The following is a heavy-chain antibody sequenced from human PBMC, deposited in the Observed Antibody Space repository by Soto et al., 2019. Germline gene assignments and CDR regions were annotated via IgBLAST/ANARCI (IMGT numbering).Heavy chain of an antibody. Sequence: QVQLVESGGGVVQPGRSLRLSCAASGFTFGGYGMHWVRQAPGKGLEWVAVISNDGINKYYVDSVRGRFTISRDNSKNTLDLQRNSLRPEDTAVYYCGKYRVSEHNNGWPQCHWGQGTLVTVSS. CDR2: ISNDGINK. V-gene: IGHV3-30*18. D-gene: IGHD6-19*01. CDR1: GFTFGGYG. J-gene: IGHJ4*02. CDR3: GKYRVSEHNNGWPQCH.